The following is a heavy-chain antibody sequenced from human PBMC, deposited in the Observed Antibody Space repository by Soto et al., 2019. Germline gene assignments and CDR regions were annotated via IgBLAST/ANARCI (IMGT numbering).Heavy chain of an antibody. CDR2: ISSSSSYI. Sequence: PGRSLRLSCAASGCTFSSHSMNRVRQAPGKGLEWVSSISSSSSYIYYADSVKGRFTISRDNAKNSLYLQMNSLRAEDTAVYYCARDLMGGLIVATIPGEPSFWGQGTMVTVSS. D-gene: IGHD5-12*01. J-gene: IGHJ3*01. CDR1: GCTFSSHS. V-gene: IGHV3-21*01. CDR3: ARDLMGGLIVATIPGEPSF.